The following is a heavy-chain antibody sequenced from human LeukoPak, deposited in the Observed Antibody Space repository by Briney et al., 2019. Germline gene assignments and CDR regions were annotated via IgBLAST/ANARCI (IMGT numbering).Heavy chain of an antibody. V-gene: IGHV1-2*02. J-gene: IGHJ4*02. Sequence: GASVKVSCKASQYTFIGYYIHWVRQAPGQGLEWMGWINPNSGGTNYAQKFQGRVTMTRDTSITTAYMELSSLRPDDTAVYYCARAVPDYYFHYWGQGTLVTVSS. CDR2: INPNSGGT. CDR1: QYTFIGYY. CDR3: ARAVPDYYFHY.